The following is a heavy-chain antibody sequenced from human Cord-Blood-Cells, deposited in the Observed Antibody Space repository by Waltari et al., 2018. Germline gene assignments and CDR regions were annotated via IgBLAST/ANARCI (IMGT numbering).Heavy chain of an antibody. V-gene: IGHV4-34*01. D-gene: IGHD3-16*02. CDR3: ARGSPMITFGGVIADLYYFDY. CDR1: GGSFSGYY. CDR2: INHSGST. J-gene: IGHJ4*02. Sequence: QVQLQQWGAGLLKPPETLSLTCAVYGGSFSGYYWRWIRQPPGKGLEWIGEINHSGSTNYNPSLKSRVTISVDTSKNQFSLKLSSVTAADTAVYYCARGSPMITFGGVIADLYYFDYWGQGTLVTVSS.